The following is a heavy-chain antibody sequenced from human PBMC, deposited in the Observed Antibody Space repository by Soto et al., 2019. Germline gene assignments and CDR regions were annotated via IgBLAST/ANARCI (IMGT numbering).Heavy chain of an antibody. V-gene: IGHV4-59*01. CDR3: ARDQRGGYSYGYGMDV. CDR1: GDSISSYY. J-gene: IGHJ6*02. CDR2: IYYSGST. Sequence: SETLSLTCTVSGDSISSYYWSWIRQPPGKGLEWIGYIYYSGSTNYNPSLKSRVTISVDTSKNQFSLKLSSVTAADTAVYYCARDQRGGYSYGYGMDVWGQGTTVTVSS. D-gene: IGHD5-18*01.